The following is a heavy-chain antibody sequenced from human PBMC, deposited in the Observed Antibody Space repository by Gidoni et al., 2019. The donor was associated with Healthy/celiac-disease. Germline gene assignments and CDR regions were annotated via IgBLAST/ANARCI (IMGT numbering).Heavy chain of an antibody. CDR1: VFTFSRYG. J-gene: IGHJ4*02. Sequence: QVQLVESGGGVVQPGRPLRRSCQASVFTFSRYGMHWVRKAPGKGLGWVAVIAYDGSNKYYADSVKGRLTISRDNSKNTLYLQMNSLRAEDTAVYYCAKDGRSRGVVITHFDYWGQGTLVTVSS. CDR2: IAYDGSNK. V-gene: IGHV3-30*18. D-gene: IGHD3-3*01. CDR3: AKDGRSRGVVITHFDY.